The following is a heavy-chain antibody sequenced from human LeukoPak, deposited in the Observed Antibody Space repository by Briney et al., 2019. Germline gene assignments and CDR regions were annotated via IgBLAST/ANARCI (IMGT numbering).Heavy chain of an antibody. Sequence: SETPSLTCAVYGGSFSGYYWSWIRQPPGKGLEWIGEINHSGSTNYNPSLKSRVTISVDTSKNQFSLKLSSVTAADTAVYYCARGCSGGSCYSGRKFYYYYGMDVRGQGTTVTVS. CDR2: INHSGST. CDR1: GGSFSGYY. D-gene: IGHD2-15*01. CDR3: ARGCSGGSCYSGRKFYYYYGMDV. V-gene: IGHV4-34*01. J-gene: IGHJ6*02.